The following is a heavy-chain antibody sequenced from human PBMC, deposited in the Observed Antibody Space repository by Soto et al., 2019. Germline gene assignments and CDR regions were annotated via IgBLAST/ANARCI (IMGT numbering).Heavy chain of an antibody. CDR3: AKHLQSDSGWPLHY. J-gene: IGHJ4*02. CDR1: GFSFSSYA. V-gene: IGHV3-23*01. D-gene: IGHD6-19*01. CDR2: FDGSVGHT. Sequence: GGSLRLSCAASGFSFSSYAVSWVRQAPGKGLEWVSVFDGSVGHTYYTNSVKGRFTISSDNSKNTLFLQMKSLKAEDTAVYFCAKHLQSDSGWPLHYWGQGTLVTVSS.